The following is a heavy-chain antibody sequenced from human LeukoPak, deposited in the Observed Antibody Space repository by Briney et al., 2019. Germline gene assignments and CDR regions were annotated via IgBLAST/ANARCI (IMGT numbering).Heavy chain of an antibody. CDR1: GGSISSSSYY. J-gene: IGHJ3*02. CDR3: AREGRYYDILTGLLDAFDI. Sequence: SETLSLACTVSGGSISSSSYYWGWIRQPPGKGLEWIGSIYYSGSTYYNPSLKSRVTISVDTSKNQFSLKLSSVTAADTAVYYCAREGRYYDILTGLLDAFDIWGQGTMVTVSS. V-gene: IGHV4-39*07. D-gene: IGHD3-9*01. CDR2: IYYSGST.